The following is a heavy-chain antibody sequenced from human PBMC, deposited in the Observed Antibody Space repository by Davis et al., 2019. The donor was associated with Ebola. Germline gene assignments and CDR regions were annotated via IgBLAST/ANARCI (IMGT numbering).Heavy chain of an antibody. CDR1: GFSFSSHW. V-gene: IGHV3-7*03. Sequence: PGGSLRLSCAASGFSFSSHWMSWVRQAPGKGLEWVANIRQDGSEKHYVDSVKGRFTIPRDNAKNSLYLQMNRLRAEDTAVYYCAREAVWRFDPWGQGTLVTVSS. CDR3: AREAVWRFDP. D-gene: IGHD3-16*01. CDR2: IRQDGSEK. J-gene: IGHJ5*02.